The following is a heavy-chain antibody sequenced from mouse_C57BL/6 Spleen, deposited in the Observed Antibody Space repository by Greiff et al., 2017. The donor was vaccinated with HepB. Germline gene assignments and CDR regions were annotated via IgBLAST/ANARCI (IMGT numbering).Heavy chain of an antibody. V-gene: IGHV1-82*01. CDR1: GYAFSSSW. J-gene: IGHJ2*01. D-gene: IGHD1-1*01. Sequence: VQLQQSGPELVKPGASVKISCKASGYAFSSSWMNWVKQRPGKGLEWIGRIYPGDGDTNYNGKFKGKATLTADKSSSTAYMQLSSLTSEDSAVYFWARWITTVVASEYLDYWGQGTTLTVSS. CDR2: IYPGDGDT. CDR3: ARWITTVVASEYLDY.